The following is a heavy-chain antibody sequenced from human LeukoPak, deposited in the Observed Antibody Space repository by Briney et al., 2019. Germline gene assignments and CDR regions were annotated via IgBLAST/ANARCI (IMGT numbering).Heavy chain of an antibody. J-gene: IGHJ4*02. V-gene: IGHV1-18*04. CDR2: ISAYNGNT. Sequence: ASVKVSCKASGYTFTSYGISWVRQAPGQGLEWMGWISAYNGNTNYAQKLQGRVTMTTDTSTSTAYMELRSLRSDDTAVYYCARGEFRDTAMAPFDYWGQGTLVTVSS. CDR1: GYTFTSYG. CDR3: ARGEFRDTAMAPFDY. D-gene: IGHD5-18*01.